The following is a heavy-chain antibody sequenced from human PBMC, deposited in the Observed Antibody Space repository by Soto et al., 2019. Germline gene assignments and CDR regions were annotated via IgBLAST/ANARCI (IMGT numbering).Heavy chain of an antibody. J-gene: IGHJ4*02. V-gene: IGHV1-69*13. CDR1: GGTFSSYA. Sequence: SVKVSCKASGGTFSSYAISWVRQAPGQGLEWMGGIIPIFGTANYAQKFQGRVTITADESTSTAYMELSSLRSEDTAVYYCARDYPTYYYGSGSYEFDYWGQGTLVTVSS. D-gene: IGHD3-10*01. CDR2: IIPIFGTA. CDR3: ARDYPTYYYGSGSYEFDY.